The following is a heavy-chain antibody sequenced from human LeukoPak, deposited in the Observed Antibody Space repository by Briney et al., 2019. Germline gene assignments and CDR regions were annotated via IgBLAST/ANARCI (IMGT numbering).Heavy chain of an antibody. Sequence: GGSLRLSCAASGFTFSTYPMHWVRQAPGKGLEWVASISYDGSDKVFPDSVKGRFAISRDNSNHTLYLQMNSLSPEDTAVYFCARDRVAVYCSGGNCQTRYYYYDMDVWGQGTTVTVSS. CDR2: ISYDGSDK. CDR1: GFTFSTYP. J-gene: IGHJ6*02. D-gene: IGHD2-15*01. CDR3: ARDRVAVYCSGGNCQTRYYYYDMDV. V-gene: IGHV3-30*09.